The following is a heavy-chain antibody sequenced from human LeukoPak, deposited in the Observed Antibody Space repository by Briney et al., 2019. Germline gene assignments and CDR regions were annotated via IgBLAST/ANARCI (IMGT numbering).Heavy chain of an antibody. CDR1: GFTFSNYA. CDR2: ISGSG. J-gene: IGHJ4*02. V-gene: IGHV3-23*01. CDR3: ARIPQAAICTVPNFDY. Sequence: GGSLRLSCAASGFTFSNYAMTWVRQAPGKGLEWLSIISGSGDSVKGQFTISRDNSKNTLYLEMDSLRVEDTAVYYCARIPQAAICTVPNFDYWGQGTLVTVSS. D-gene: IGHD2-8*01.